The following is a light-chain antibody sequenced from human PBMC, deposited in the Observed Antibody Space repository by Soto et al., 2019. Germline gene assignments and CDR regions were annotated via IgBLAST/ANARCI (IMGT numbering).Light chain of an antibody. V-gene: IGKV1-17*01. CDR3: QQYNSYS. CDR1: QGIRND. CDR2: AGS. Sequence: DIQMTQSPSSLSASVVDRVTITCRASQGIRNDLGWCQEKPGKAHKRLIYAGSSLQSGVPSRFSGSGSGTEFTLTISSLQPDDFATYYCQQYNSYSFGQGTKVDI. J-gene: IGKJ1*01.